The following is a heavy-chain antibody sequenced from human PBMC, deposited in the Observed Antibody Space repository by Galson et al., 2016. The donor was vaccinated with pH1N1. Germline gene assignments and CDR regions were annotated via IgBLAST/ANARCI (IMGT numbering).Heavy chain of an antibody. CDR2: ISGYNGDT. CDR1: GYTFSNYG. D-gene: IGHD2-8*01. CDR3: ARGIGYCTNKCTYYFDY. Sequence: SVKVSCKASGYTFSNYGIIWVRQAPGQGFEWMGWISGYNGDTIYAQKFQGRVTMTTDTSTSTAYMDLRSLRSDDTAVYYCARGIGYCTNKCTYYFDYWGQGTLVTVSS. J-gene: IGHJ4*02. V-gene: IGHV1-18*01.